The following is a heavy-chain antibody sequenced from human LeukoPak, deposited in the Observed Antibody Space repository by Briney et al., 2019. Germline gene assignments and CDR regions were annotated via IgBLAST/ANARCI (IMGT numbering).Heavy chain of an antibody. CDR2: ISTSSSYI. CDR1: GFTFSRSS. V-gene: IGHV3-21*01. CDR3: ARDDGDAFDV. J-gene: IGHJ3*01. Sequence: GGSLRLSCTASGFTFSRSSMNWVRQAPGKGLEWVSSISTSSSYIYYADSVKGRFTISRDNAKNSLYLQMNSLRAEDTAVYYCARDDGDAFDVWGQGTVVTASS.